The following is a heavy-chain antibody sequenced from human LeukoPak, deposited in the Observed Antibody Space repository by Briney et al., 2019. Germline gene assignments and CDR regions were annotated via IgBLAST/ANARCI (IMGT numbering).Heavy chain of an antibody. CDR1: GGSFSGYY. V-gene: IGHV4-59*10. Sequence: PSETLSLTCAVYGGSFSGYYWSWIRQPPGKGLEWIGRIYTSGSTNYNPSLKSRVTISVDTSKNQFSLKLSSVTAADTAVYYCARNSGYYYGSGSYRSWFDYWGQGTLVTVSS. CDR2: IYTSGST. CDR3: ARNSGYYYGSGSYRSWFDY. J-gene: IGHJ4*02. D-gene: IGHD3-10*01.